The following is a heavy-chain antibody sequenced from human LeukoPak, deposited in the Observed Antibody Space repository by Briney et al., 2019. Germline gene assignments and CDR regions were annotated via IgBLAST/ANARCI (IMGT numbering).Heavy chain of an antibody. D-gene: IGHD6-13*01. Sequence: PGGSLRLSCAASGFTFSSYGMHWVRQAPGKGLEWVVFIRYDGSNKYYADSVKGRFTISRDNSKNTLYLQMNSLRAEDTAAYYCANFIAAADYYFDYWGQGTLVTVSS. CDR1: GFTFSSYG. V-gene: IGHV3-30*02. CDR3: ANFIAAADYYFDY. J-gene: IGHJ4*02. CDR2: IRYDGSNK.